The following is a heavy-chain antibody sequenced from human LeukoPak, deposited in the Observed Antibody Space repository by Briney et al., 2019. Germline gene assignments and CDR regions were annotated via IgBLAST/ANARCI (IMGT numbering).Heavy chain of an antibody. J-gene: IGHJ5*02. V-gene: IGHV4-59*01. CDR2: IYYSGST. D-gene: IGHD6-19*01. CDR3: ARDSGGWYRWFDP. Sequence: SETLSLTCTVSGGSISSYYWSWIRQPPGKGLEWIGYIYYSGSTNYNPSLKSRVTISVDTSKNQFSLKLSSVTAADTAVYYCARDSGGWYRWFDPWGQGTLVTVSS. CDR1: GGSISSYY.